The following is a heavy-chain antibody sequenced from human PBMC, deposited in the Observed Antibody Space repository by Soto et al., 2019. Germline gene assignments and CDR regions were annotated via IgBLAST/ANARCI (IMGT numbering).Heavy chain of an antibody. V-gene: IGHV4-39*01. CDR3: ARQGITMVWGVIERLFDY. CDR1: GGSISSSSYY. J-gene: IGHJ4*02. D-gene: IGHD3-10*01. CDR2: IYYSGST. Sequence: SETLSLTCTVSGGSISSSSYYWGWIRQPPGKGLEWIGSIYYSGSTYYNPSLKSRVTISVDTSKNQFSLKLSSVTAADTAVYYCARQGITMVWGVIERLFDYWGQGTLVTVSS.